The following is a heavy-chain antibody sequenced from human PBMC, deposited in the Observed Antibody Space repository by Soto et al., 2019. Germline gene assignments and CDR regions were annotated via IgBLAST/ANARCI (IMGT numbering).Heavy chain of an antibody. CDR1: GYTLTGYY. Sequence: ASVKVSCKASGYTLTGYYMHWVRQAPGQGLEWMGWINPNSGGTNYAQKFQGWVTMTRDTSISTAYMELSRLRSDDTAVYYCALLGYCSSTSCLSDAFDIWGQGTMVTVSS. CDR2: INPNSGGT. V-gene: IGHV1-2*04. D-gene: IGHD2-2*01. CDR3: ALLGYCSSTSCLSDAFDI. J-gene: IGHJ3*02.